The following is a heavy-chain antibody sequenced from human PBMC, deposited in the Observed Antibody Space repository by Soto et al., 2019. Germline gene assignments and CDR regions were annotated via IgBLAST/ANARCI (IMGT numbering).Heavy chain of an antibody. V-gene: IGHV1-18*01. CDR2: ISAYNGNT. D-gene: IGHD5-12*01. Sequence: ASVKVSCKASGYTFTSYGISWVRHAPGQGLEWMGWISAYNGNTNYAQKLQGRVTMTTDTSTSTAYMELRSLRSDDTAVYYCAREYGYDSGYVFGFQHWGQGTLVTVSS. CDR3: AREYGYDSGYVFGFQH. CDR1: GYTFTSYG. J-gene: IGHJ1*01.